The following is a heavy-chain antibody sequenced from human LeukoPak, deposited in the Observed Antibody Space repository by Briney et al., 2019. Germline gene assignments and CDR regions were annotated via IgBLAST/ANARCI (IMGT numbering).Heavy chain of an antibody. CDR1: GFSLSSYA. CDR2: VSGSGGNR. D-gene: IGHD5-24*01. Sequence: GGSLRLSCVASGFSLSSYAMSWVRQAPGKGLEWVSTVSGSGGNRYYADSVKGRFTISRDNSRNTQYLQMSSLRAEDTALYYCAKENGYKTTHFDYWGQGTLVTVSS. CDR3: AKENGYKTTHFDY. J-gene: IGHJ4*02. V-gene: IGHV3-23*01.